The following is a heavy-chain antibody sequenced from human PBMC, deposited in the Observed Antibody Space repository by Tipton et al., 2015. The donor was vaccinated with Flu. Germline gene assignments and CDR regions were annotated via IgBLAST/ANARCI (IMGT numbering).Heavy chain of an antibody. J-gene: IGHJ6*03. V-gene: IGHV1-69*06. CDR3: ARVGDCSSTSYPPSTYYYYYMDV. Sequence: QLVQSGAEVKKPGSSVKVSCKASGGTFSSYAISWVRQAPGQGLEWMGGIIPIFGTANYAQKFQGRVTITADKSTSTAYMELSSLRSEDTAVYYCARVGDCSSTSYPPSTYYYYYMDVWGKGTTVTVSS. CDR2: IIPIFGTA. CDR1: GGTFSSYA. D-gene: IGHD2-2*01.